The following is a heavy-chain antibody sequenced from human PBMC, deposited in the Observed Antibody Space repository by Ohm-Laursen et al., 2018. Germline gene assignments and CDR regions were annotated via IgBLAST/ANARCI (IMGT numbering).Heavy chain of an antibody. CDR1: GGSINSYY. V-gene: IGHV4-59*07. J-gene: IGHJ6*02. CDR3: ARYTAPYYYYGMDV. Sequence: SDTLSLTCTVSGGSINSYYWSWIRQPPGKGLEWIGYIYYSESTNYNPSLKSRVTISVDTSKNQFSLKLSSVTAADTAVYYCARYTAPYYYYGMDVWGQGTTVTVSS. D-gene: IGHD1-1*01. CDR2: IYYSEST.